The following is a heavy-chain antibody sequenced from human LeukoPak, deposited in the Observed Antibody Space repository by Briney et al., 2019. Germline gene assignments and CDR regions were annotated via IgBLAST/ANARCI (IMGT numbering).Heavy chain of an antibody. D-gene: IGHD6-6*01. CDR2: FDPEDGET. Sequence: GASVKVSCKVSGYTPTELSMHWVRQAPGKGLEWMGGFDPEDGETIYAQKFQGRVTMTEGTSTDTAYMELSSLRSEDTAVYYCATGGESSSGDYWGQGTLVTVSS. CDR3: ATGGESSSGDY. J-gene: IGHJ4*02. CDR1: GYTPTELS. V-gene: IGHV1-24*01.